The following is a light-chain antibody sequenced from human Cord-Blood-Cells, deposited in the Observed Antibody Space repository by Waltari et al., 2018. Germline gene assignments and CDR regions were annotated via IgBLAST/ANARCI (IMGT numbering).Light chain of an antibody. Sequence: DIQMTQSPSSLSASVGDRVTITCLASQSISSYLNWYQQKPGKAPKLLIYAASSLQSGVPSRFSGSGSGTDFTLTISSLQPEDFATYYCQQSYSTPHPFGQGTRLEIK. CDR1: QSISSY. CDR3: QQSYSTPHP. CDR2: AAS. J-gene: IGKJ5*01. V-gene: IGKV1-39*01.